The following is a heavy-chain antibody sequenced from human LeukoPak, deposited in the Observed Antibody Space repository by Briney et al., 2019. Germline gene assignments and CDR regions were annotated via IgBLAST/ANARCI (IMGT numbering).Heavy chain of an antibody. CDR2: ISYDGSNK. J-gene: IGHJ4*02. CDR1: GFTFSSYG. CDR3: AKDSVTSLWYFDY. V-gene: IGHV3-30*18. D-gene: IGHD4-17*01. Sequence: GRSLRLSCAASGFTFSSYGMHWVRQAPGKGLEWVAVISYDGSNKYYADSVKGRFTISRDNSKNTLYLQMNSLRAEDTAVYYCAKDSVTSLWYFDYWGQGTLVTVSS.